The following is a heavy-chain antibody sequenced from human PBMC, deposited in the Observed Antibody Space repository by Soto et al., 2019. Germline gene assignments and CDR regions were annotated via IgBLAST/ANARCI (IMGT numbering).Heavy chain of an antibody. V-gene: IGHV3-30*18. D-gene: IGHD2-2*01. Sequence: QVQLVESGGGVVQPGRSLRLSCAASGFTFSSYGMYWVRQAPGKGLECVAYISHDGGNRYSADSVKGRFTIFRDNSKNTLYLQMNSLGSEDGAVYYCAKDMRDGYFDNWGQGTLVTVSS. CDR1: GFTFSSYG. J-gene: IGHJ4*02. CDR3: AKDMRDGYFDN. CDR2: ISHDGGNR.